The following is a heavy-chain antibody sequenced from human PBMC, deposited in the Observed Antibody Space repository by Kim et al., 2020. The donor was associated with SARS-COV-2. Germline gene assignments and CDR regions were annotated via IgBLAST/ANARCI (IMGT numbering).Heavy chain of an antibody. J-gene: IGHJ1*01. V-gene: IGHV3-74*01. D-gene: IGHD2-15*01. CDR3: CRGGFGAGLDS. Sequence: GGSLRLSCAASGFTFSSHCIHWVRQAPGKGLVWLSFINNDGSVATYADSVQGRFIISRDNAKDTLYLQMNSLRVDDTAEYYCCRGGFGAGLDSWGQGTL. CDR1: GFTFSSHC. CDR2: INNDGSVA.